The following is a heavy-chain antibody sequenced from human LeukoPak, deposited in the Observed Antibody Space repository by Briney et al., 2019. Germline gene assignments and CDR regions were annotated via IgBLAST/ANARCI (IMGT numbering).Heavy chain of an antibody. J-gene: IGHJ4*02. CDR3: VAALFRVNVVRGPTAFDY. V-gene: IGHV4-4*07. CDR1: GGSINSRGSINNYY. Sequence: SETLSLTCSFSGGSINSRGSINNYYWSWIRQPAGRGLEWIGLIHSSGSTSYSPSLQSRVTMSMDASNKHFSLNLKSVTAADTAVYYCVAALFRVNVVRGPTAFDYWGQGTPVTVSS. D-gene: IGHD3-10*01. CDR2: IHSSGST.